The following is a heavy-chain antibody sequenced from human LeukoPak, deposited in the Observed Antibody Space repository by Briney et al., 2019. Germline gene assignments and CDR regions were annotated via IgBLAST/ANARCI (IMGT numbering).Heavy chain of an antibody. Sequence: ESLKISCKGSGYSFTNYWIGWVRQMPGTGLEWMGIIYPGDSDTRYSPSFQGQVTISADKSISTAYLQWSSLKASDTAMYYCARLSYDSSGSHDYWGQGTLVTVSS. D-gene: IGHD3-22*01. CDR2: IYPGDSDT. J-gene: IGHJ4*02. CDR3: ARLSYDSSGSHDY. V-gene: IGHV5-51*01. CDR1: GYSFTNYW.